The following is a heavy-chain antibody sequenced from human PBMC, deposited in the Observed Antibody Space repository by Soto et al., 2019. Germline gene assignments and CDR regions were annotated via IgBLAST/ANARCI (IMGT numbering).Heavy chain of an antibody. CDR1: GFTFSSYG. CDR2: ISYDGSNK. J-gene: IGHJ4*02. CDR3: AKDGYVGYGGYYDY. Sequence: VQLVESGGGVVQPGRSLRLSCAASGFTFSSYGMHWVRQAPGKGLEWVAVISYDGSNKYYADSVKGRFTISRDNSKNTLYLQMNSLRAEDTAVYYCAKDGYVGYGGYYDYWGQGTLVTVSS. V-gene: IGHV3-30*18. D-gene: IGHD4-17*01.